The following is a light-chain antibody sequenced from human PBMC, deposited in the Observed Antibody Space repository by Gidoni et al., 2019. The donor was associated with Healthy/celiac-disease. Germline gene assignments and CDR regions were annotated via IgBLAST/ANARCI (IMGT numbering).Light chain of an antibody. CDR1: QSVSST. CDR2: GAS. Sequence: EIVMTQSPATLSVSPGERATLSCRASQSVSSTLAWYQQKPGQAPRLRIYGASTRATGIPARFSGSGSGKEFTLTISSLQSEDFAVYYCKQYNNWPSYTFGQGTKLEIK. J-gene: IGKJ2*01. V-gene: IGKV3-15*01. CDR3: KQYNNWPSYT.